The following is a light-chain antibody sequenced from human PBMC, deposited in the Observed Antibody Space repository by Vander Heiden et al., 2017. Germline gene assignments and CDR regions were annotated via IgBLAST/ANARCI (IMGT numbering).Light chain of an antibody. CDR3: QQCYNSPPWT. CDR1: QSVSSN. J-gene: IGKJ1*01. Sequence: EIVMPRSPATLSVSPGERATLSCRASQSVSSNLAWYQQKPGQAPRLLIYGASTRDTGIPARFSGSGSGTEFTLTISSLQSEDFAVYYCQQCYNSPPWTFGQGTKVEIK. CDR2: GAS. V-gene: IGKV3-15*01.